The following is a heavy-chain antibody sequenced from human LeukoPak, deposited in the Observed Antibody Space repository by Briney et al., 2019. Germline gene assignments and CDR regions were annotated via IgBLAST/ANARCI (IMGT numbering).Heavy chain of an antibody. CDR1: GGSFSGYY. V-gene: IGHV4-34*01. J-gene: IGHJ4*02. CDR3: ARKDGDF. Sequence: PSGTLSLTCAVYGGSFSGYYWSWIRQPPGKGLEWIGEINHSGSTNYNPSLKSRVTMSLDTSRNQFFLKLSTVTAADTAVYYCARKDGDFWGQGTLVTVSS. CDR2: INHSGST.